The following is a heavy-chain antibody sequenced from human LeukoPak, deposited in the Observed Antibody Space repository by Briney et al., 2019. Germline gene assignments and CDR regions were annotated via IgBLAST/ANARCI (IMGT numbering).Heavy chain of an antibody. CDR2: IYSGGST. J-gene: IGHJ4*02. CDR1: GFTVSSNY. Sequence: AGGSLRLSCAASGFTVSSNYMSWVRQAPGKGLEWVSVIYSGGSTYYSDSVKGRFTISRDNSKNPLYLQMNSLRAEDTAVYYCAREATRGEGDYWGQGTLVTVSS. V-gene: IGHV3-53*01. CDR3: AREATRGEGDY. D-gene: IGHD5-24*01.